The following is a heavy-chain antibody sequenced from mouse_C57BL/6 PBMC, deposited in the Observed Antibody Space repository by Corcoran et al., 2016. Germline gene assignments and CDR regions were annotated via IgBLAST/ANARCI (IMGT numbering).Heavy chain of an antibody. CDR3: ARGGGDY. CDR1: GYTFTDYY. J-gene: IGHJ4*01. Sequence: EVQLQQSGPELVKPGASVKISCKASGYTFTDYYMNWVKQSHGKSLEWIGDINPNNGGTSYNQKFKGKATLTVDKSSSPAYMELRSLTSEDSAVYYCARGGGDYWGQGTSVTVSS. V-gene: IGHV1-26*01. CDR2: INPNNGGT.